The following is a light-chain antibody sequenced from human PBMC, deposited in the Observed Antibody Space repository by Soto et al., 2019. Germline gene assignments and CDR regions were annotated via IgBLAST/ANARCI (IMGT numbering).Light chain of an antibody. CDR3: HQYVTTHMYT. Sequence: EILLTQSPVTLSLSPGERATLSCRASQSVSSSYLAWYQHKPGQAPRLLIYGASSRATGIPDRFSGSGSGTDFTLTVSRLEPEDFAVYYCHQYVTTHMYTFGQGTKLEVK. J-gene: IGKJ2*01. CDR1: QSVSSSY. V-gene: IGKV3-20*01. CDR2: GAS.